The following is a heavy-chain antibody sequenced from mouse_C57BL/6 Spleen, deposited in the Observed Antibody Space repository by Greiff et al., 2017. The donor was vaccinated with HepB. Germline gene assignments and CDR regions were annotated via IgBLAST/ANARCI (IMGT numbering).Heavy chain of an antibody. CDR1: GFTFSSYA. CDR2: ISSGGDYI. D-gene: IGHD2-5*01. V-gene: IGHV5-9-1*02. Sequence: EVQRVESGEGLVKPGGSLKLSCAASGFTFSSYAMSWVRQTPEQRLEWVAYISSGGDYIYYADTVKGRFTISRDNARNTLYLQMSSLKSEDTAMYYSTRGNSKGFAYWGQGTLVTVSA. J-gene: IGHJ3*01. CDR3: TRGNSKGFAY.